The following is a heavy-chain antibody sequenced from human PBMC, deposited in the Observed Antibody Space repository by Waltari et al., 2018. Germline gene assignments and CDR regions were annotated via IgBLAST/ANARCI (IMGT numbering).Heavy chain of an antibody. V-gene: IGHV4-39*07. CDR3: AREVGGSSWSTIPRGDAFDI. J-gene: IGHJ3*02. Sequence: QVQLRESGPGLLKPSDTLSLTCSVSGDSIGTGYYYWGWIRQAPGKGLEWIGSIYFAGSTHYHPSPKRRLTISVDTSKNQFSLRLGSVTAADTALYYCAREVGGSSWSTIPRGDAFDIWGQGTLVTVSS. CDR2: IYFAGST. D-gene: IGHD6-13*01. CDR1: GDSIGTGYYY.